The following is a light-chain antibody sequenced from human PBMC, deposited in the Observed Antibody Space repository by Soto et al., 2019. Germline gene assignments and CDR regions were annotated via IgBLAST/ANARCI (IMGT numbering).Light chain of an antibody. J-gene: IGLJ2*01. Sequence: SYELTQPPSVSVAPGQSARITCGGNNIGSQSVHWYQQKPGQAPVLVVYDDNDRPSGIPERFSGSKSGNTATLSITRVGDRDEAAYYSHVWDSGTDHAVFGGGTKLTVL. V-gene: IGLV3-21*02. CDR1: NIGSQS. CDR3: HVWDSGTDHAV. CDR2: DDN.